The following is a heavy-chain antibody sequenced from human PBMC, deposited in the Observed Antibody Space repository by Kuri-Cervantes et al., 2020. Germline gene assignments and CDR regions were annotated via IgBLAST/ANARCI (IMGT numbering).Heavy chain of an antibody. D-gene: IGHD3-9*01. CDR1: GFTFSSYS. CDR2: ISSSSSTI. Sequence: GGSLRLSCAASGFTFSSYSMNWVRQAPGKGPEWVSYISSSSSTIYYADSVKGRFTISRDNSKNTLYLQMNSLRAEDTAVYYCAKALTGYPYYFNYWGQGTLVTVSS. CDR3: AKALTGYPYYFNY. J-gene: IGHJ4*02. V-gene: IGHV3-48*01.